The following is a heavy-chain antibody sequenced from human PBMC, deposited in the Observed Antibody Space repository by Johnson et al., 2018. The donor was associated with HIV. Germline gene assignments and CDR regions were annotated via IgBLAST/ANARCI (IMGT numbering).Heavy chain of an antibody. CDR1: GFTFDDYG. CDR3: AKDISHDIVGTPDRAFDI. V-gene: IGHV3-9*01. CDR2: ISWTSGYI. D-gene: IGHD1-26*01. J-gene: IGHJ3*02. Sequence: VQLVESGGGVVRPGGSLRLSCAASGFTFDDYGMSWVRQAPGKGLEWVSGISWTSGYIVYADSVKGRFTISRDNAKNSLYLQMNSLRTEDTALYYCAKDISHDIVGTPDRAFDIWGQGTMVTVSS.